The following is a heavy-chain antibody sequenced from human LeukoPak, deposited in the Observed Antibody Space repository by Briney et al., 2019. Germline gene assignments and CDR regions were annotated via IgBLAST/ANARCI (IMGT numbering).Heavy chain of an antibody. V-gene: IGHV4-30-4*08. D-gene: IGHD3-22*01. CDR2: IYYSGST. CDR3: AREEARHPYYYDSSGIDY. J-gene: IGHJ4*02. Sequence: SETLSLTCTVSGGSISSGAYYWSWIRQPPGKGLEWIGYIYYSGSTYYNPSLKSRVTISVDTSKNQFSLKLSSVTAADTAVYYCAREEARHPYYYDSSGIDYWGQGTLVTVSS. CDR1: GGSISSGAYY.